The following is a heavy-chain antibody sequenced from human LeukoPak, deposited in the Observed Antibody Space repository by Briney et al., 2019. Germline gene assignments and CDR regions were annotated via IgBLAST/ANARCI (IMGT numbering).Heavy chain of an antibody. CDR1: GYSFTSFY. Sequence: ASVKVSCKASGYSFTSFYMHWVRQAPGQGLEWMGIINPSGDSTSYAQKFQGRVTMTRDTSTSTVYMELSSLRSEDTAVYYCARFRTGRAFDIWGQGTMVTVSS. CDR2: INPSGDST. CDR3: ARFRTGRAFDI. J-gene: IGHJ3*02. V-gene: IGHV1-46*01. D-gene: IGHD3/OR15-3a*01.